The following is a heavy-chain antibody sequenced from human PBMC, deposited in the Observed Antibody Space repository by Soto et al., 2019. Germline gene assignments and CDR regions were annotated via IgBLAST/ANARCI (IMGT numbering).Heavy chain of an antibody. V-gene: IGHV4-59*01. CDR3: AGEGTRAYGSGSYDAFDI. J-gene: IGHJ3*02. Sequence: SETLSLTCTVSGGSISSYYWSWIRQPPGKGLEWIGYIYYSGSTNYNPSLKSRVTISVDTSKNQFSLKLSSVTAADTAVYYCAGEGTRAYGSGSYDAFDIWGQGTMVTVSS. CDR1: GGSISSYY. D-gene: IGHD3-10*01. CDR2: IYYSGST.